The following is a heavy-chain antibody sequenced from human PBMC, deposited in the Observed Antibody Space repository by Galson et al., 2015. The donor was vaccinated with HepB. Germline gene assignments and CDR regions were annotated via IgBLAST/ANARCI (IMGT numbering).Heavy chain of an antibody. CDR2: ISTYNGDT. Sequence: SVKVSCKASGYTFTSYDINWVRQAPGQGLEWMGWISTYNGDTKYAQNFQGRVVMTTDTSTTTVYMELRSLRSDDTAVYYCVRKGVPAATSWFDPWGQGTLVTVSS. D-gene: IGHD2-2*01. J-gene: IGHJ5*02. CDR1: GYTFTSYD. CDR3: VRKGVPAATSWFDP. V-gene: IGHV1-18*01.